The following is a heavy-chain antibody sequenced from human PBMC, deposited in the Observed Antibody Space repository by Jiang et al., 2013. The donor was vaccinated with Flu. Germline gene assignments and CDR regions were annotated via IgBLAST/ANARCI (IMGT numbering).Heavy chain of an antibody. D-gene: IGHD2-21*02. J-gene: IGHJ4*02. CDR3: ARWTSCGGDCYFLEY. V-gene: IGHV4-59*01. Sequence: NPSLKSRVTISLDTSKNQFSLKLNSVTAADTAVYYCARWTSCGGDCYFLEYWGQGTLGTVSS.